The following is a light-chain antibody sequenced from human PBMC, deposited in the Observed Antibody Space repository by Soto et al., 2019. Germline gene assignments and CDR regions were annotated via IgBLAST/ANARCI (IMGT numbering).Light chain of an antibody. CDR3: QQRSNWPST. CDR1: QSVSSY. V-gene: IGKV3-11*01. J-gene: IGKJ1*01. Sequence: EIVLTQSPATLSLSPGERATLSCRASQSVSSYLAWYQQKPGQAPRLLIYDASNRATGIPARFSGSGSGTDFTLTISSLEPEDFAVYYCQQRSNWPSTFVQGTKVNIK. CDR2: DAS.